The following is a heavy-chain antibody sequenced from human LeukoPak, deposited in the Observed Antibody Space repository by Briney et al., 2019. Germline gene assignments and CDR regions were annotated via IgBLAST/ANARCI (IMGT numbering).Heavy chain of an antibody. CDR2: INPDTGVT. CDR3: ARNVGAGEWFP. J-gene: IGHJ5*02. D-gene: IGHD3-3*01. CDR1: GYTFSGYY. Sequence: ASVKVSCKASGYTFSGYYIHWVRQAPGQGLEWMGWINPDTGVTKYAQKLQGRVTMTRDTSISTAYMELTSLRSDDSAVYYCARNVGAGEWFPWGQGTLVTVSS. V-gene: IGHV1-2*02.